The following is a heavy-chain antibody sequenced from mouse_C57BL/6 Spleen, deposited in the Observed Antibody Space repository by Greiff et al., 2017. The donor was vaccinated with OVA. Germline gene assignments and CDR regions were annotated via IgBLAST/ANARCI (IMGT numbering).Heavy chain of an antibody. CDR2: IDPSDSET. Sequence: VQLQQPGAELVRPGSSVKLSCKASGYTFTSYWMHWVKQRPIQGLEWIGNIDPSDSETHYNQKFKDKATLTVDKSSSTAYMQLSSLTSEDSAVYYCARGGSGRYFDVWGTGTTVTVSS. V-gene: IGHV1-52*01. CDR3: ARGGSGRYFDV. CDR1: GYTFTSYW. J-gene: IGHJ1*03.